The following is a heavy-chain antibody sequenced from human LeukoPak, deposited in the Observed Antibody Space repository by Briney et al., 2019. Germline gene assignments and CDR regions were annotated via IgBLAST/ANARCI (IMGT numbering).Heavy chain of an antibody. J-gene: IGHJ6*02. Sequence: SETLSLTCTVSGGSISSYYWSWIRQPPGKGLEWIGYIYYSGSTNYNPSLKSRVTISVDTSKNQFSLKLSSVTAADTAVYYCARNRAYGDSVYYYYGMDVWGQGTTVTVSS. D-gene: IGHD4-17*01. CDR3: ARNRAYGDSVYYYYGMDV. CDR2: IYYSGST. V-gene: IGHV4-59*12. CDR1: GGSISSYY.